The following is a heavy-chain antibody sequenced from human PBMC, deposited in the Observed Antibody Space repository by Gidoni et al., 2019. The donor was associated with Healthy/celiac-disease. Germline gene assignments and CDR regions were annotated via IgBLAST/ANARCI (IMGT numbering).Heavy chain of an antibody. CDR3: ARDRDYYDSSGYYYPDAFDI. D-gene: IGHD3-22*01. CDR2: ISSSSRYI. V-gene: IGHV3-21*01. J-gene: IGHJ3*02. CDR1: RFTFRSYS. Sequence: EVQLVESGGGLVKPGGSLRLSCAASRFTFRSYSMNWVRQAPGKGLEWVSSISSSSRYIDYEDEVKGRFTRSRDNAKNSLYLQMNSLRAEETAVYYCARDRDYYDSSGYYYPDAFDIWGQGTMVTVSS.